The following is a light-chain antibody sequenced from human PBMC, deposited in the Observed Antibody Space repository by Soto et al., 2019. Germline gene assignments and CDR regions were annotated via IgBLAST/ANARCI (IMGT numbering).Light chain of an antibody. J-gene: IGKJ5*01. CDR1: QGISSA. CDR3: QQFNNYPRT. CDR2: DAS. V-gene: IGKV1D-13*01. Sequence: AIQLTRCPSSLSASVGDRVTITFRASQGISSALAWYQQKPGKAPKLLIYDASSLESGVPSRFSGSGSGTDFTLTISSLQPEDFATYYCQQFNNYPRTFGQGTRLEI.